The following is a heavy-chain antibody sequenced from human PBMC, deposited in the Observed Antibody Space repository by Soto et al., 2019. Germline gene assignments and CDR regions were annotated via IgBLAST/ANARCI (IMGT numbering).Heavy chain of an antibody. D-gene: IGHD6-13*01. Sequence: GGSLRLSCAASGFTFSGYLMHWVRQSPGKGLVWVSRINSDGSSTSYADSVKGRFTISRDNAKNTLYLQMNSLRAEDTAVYYCAMPSGYSSSWYSFDYWGQGTLVTVSS. CDR2: INSDGSST. J-gene: IGHJ4*02. CDR1: GFTFSGYL. CDR3: AMPSGYSSSWYSFDY. V-gene: IGHV3-74*01.